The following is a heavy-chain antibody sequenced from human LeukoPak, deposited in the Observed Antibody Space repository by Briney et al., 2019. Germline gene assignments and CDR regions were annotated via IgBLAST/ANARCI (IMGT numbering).Heavy chain of an antibody. CDR1: GGSISSSNW. CDR2: IYHSGST. D-gene: IGHD3-3*01. J-gene: IGHJ4*02. Sequence: SGTLSLTCAVSGGSISSSNWWSWVRQPPGKGLEWIGEIYHSGSTNYNPSLKSRVTISVDTSKNQFSLKLSSVTAADTAVYYCAREGFGGDLDYWGQGTLVTVSS. CDR3: AREGFGGDLDY. V-gene: IGHV4-4*02.